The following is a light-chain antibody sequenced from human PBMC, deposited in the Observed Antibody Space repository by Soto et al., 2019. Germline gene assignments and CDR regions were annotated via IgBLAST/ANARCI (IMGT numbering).Light chain of an antibody. CDR2: EVS. CDR3: SSFASNRDVV. Sequence: ALTQPASVSGSPGQSITISCTGTSSDVGGYNYVSWYQQHPGKAPILMIYEVSNRPSGVSNRFSGSKSGNTASLTISGLQAEDEAVYFCSSFASNRDVVFGGGTKLTVL. V-gene: IGLV2-14*01. CDR1: SSDVGGYNY. J-gene: IGLJ2*01.